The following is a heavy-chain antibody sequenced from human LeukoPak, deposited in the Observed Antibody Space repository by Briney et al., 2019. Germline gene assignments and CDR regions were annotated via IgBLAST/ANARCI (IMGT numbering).Heavy chain of an antibody. CDR3: AREGYCSSTSCPQNYYYYYYMDV. CDR1: GYTFTRYY. J-gene: IGHJ6*03. CDR2: INPNSGGT. V-gene: IGHV1-2*02. Sequence: ASVKVSCKASGYTFTRYYMHWVRQAPGQGLEWMGWINPNSGGTNYAQKFQGRVTMTRDTSISTAYMELSRLRSDDTAVYYCAREGYCSSTSCPQNYYYYYYMDVWGKGTTVTVSS. D-gene: IGHD2-2*01.